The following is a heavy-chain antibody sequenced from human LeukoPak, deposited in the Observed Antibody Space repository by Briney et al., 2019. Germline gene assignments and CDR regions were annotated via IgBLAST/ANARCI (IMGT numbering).Heavy chain of an antibody. CDR1: GFTFSSYW. D-gene: IGHD2-15*01. CDR3: ARDPSLRVVVVAATPDWFDP. CDR2: IKQDGSEK. Sequence: PGGSLRLSCAASGFTFSSYWMSWVRQAPGKGLEWVANIKQDGSEKYYVDSVKGRFTISRDNAKNSLYLQMNSLRAEDTAVYYCARDPSLRVVVVAATPDWFDPWGQGTLVTVSS. V-gene: IGHV3-7*03. J-gene: IGHJ5*02.